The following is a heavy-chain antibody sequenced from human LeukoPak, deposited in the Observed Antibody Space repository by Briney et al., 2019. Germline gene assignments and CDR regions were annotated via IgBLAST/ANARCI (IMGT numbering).Heavy chain of an antibody. CDR1: GGFISSRRYY. CDR2: IYYSGHT. D-gene: IGHD6-6*01. CDR3: ARQSVRAIAIAARPGNYFDY. J-gene: IGHJ4*02. Sequence: SETLSLTCTVSGGFISSRRYYWGWIRHPPEKALEWIGCIYYSGHTYYNRSLKSRVTISLDTSKNQFSLKLSSVTAADTAVYYCARQSVRAIAIAARPGNYFDYWGQGTLVTVSS. V-gene: IGHV4-39*01.